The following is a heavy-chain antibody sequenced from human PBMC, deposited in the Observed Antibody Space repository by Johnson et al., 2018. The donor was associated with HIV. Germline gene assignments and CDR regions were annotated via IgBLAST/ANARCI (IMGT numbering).Heavy chain of an antibody. D-gene: IGHD1-26*01. CDR1: GFTFSDYY. Sequence: VQLVESGGGLVQPGGSLRLSCAASGFTFSDYYMSWIRQAPGKGLEWVSGIATTGDTYYAGSVKGRFTISRENAKNSLYLQLNSLRAGDTALYYCARGSYDGDAFDIWGQGTMVTVSS. CDR3: ARGSYDGDAFDI. CDR2: IATTGDT. J-gene: IGHJ3*02. V-gene: IGHV3-13*01.